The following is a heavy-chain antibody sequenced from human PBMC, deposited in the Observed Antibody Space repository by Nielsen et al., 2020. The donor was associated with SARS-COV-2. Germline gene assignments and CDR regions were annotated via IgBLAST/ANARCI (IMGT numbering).Heavy chain of an antibody. CDR1: GFIFSDYY. CDR3: ASIAAPSY. CDR2: ISSSGSIT. V-gene: IGHV3-11*01. Sequence: GESLKISCAASGFIFSDYYVTWIRQVPGKGLEWVSDISSSGSITHYADSVKGRFTISRDNARNSLYLQMNSLRPEDTALYYCASIAAPSYWGQGTLVTVSS. D-gene: IGHD6-13*01. J-gene: IGHJ4*02.